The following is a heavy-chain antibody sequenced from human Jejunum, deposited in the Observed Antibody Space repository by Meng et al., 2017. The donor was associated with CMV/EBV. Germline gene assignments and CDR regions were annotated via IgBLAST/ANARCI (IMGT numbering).Heavy chain of an antibody. CDR3: VKDLGHSSRLDY. D-gene: IGHD6-19*01. V-gene: IGHV3-30*02. J-gene: IGHJ4*02. CDR2: ILNDGTNQ. CDR1: GFIFSTYG. Sequence: QVQLVESGGGVVQPGGSLRPSCVASGFIFSTYGMHWVRQAPGEGLEWVAFILNDGTNQYYADSVKGRFTMSRDNSKNTLYLQMNSLRTEDTAVYYCVKDLGHSSRLDYWGQGTLVTVAS.